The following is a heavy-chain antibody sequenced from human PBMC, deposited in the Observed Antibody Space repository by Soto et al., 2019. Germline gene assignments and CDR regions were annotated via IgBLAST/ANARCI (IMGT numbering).Heavy chain of an antibody. Sequence: QITLKESGPMLVKPTQALTLTCTCSGFSLTTSGVGVGWIRQPPGKALEWLALVYWDDDKRYSPSLTNRLTHSRDTSKNEVIMTLINVHTTDRGTHSYAHKGGFGNPEFWGKVIMVTVSS. CDR1: GFSLTTSGVG. V-gene: IGHV2-5*02. CDR2: VYWDDDK. J-gene: IGHJ4*02. CDR3: AHKGGFGNPEF. D-gene: IGHD3-3*01.